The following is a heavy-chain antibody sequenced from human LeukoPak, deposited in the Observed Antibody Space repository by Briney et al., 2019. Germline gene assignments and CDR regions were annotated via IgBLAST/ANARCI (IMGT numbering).Heavy chain of an antibody. J-gene: IGHJ4*02. V-gene: IGHV3-23*01. Sequence: LAGGSLRLSCAASGFTFSSYAMSWVRQAPGKGLEWVSAISGSGGSTYYADSVKGRFTISRDNAKNSLYLQMNSLRAEGTAVYYCATFFSSGYLKYFDYWGQGTLVTVSS. CDR2: ISGSGGST. D-gene: IGHD3-22*01. CDR3: ATFFSSGYLKYFDY. CDR1: GFTFSSYA.